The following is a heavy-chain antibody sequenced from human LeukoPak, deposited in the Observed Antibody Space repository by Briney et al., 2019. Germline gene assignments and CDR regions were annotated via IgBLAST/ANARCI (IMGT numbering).Heavy chain of an antibody. Sequence: GGSLRLSCTASGFTVSSNYMSWVRQAPGKGLEWVSVIRSDGSTNHADSVKGRFTISRDNSKNTLYLQMNNLRAEDTAMYYCAREMYSGMYNDAFDIWGQGQRSPSLQ. CDR2: IRSDGST. D-gene: IGHD1-26*01. CDR3: AREMYSGMYNDAFDI. V-gene: IGHV3-53*01. CDR1: GFTVSSNY. J-gene: IGHJ3*02.